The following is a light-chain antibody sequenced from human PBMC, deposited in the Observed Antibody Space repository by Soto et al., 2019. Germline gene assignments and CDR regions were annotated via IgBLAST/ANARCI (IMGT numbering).Light chain of an antibody. Sequence: QSVLTQPPSASGTPGQSLTISCSGSSSNIGSHFVYWYQHLPGTAPKLLIFRDGQRPSGVPARFFGSKSGTSASLAITGLRSEDEADYSCAVWDQSLTGWVFGGGTKVTVL. V-gene: IGLV1-47*01. J-gene: IGLJ3*02. CDR1: SSNIGSHF. CDR2: RDG. CDR3: AVWDQSLTGWV.